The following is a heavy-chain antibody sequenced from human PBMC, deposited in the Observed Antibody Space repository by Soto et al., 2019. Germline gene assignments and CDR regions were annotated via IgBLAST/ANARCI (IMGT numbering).Heavy chain of an antibody. Sequence: QVQLVESGGGVVQPGRSLRLSCAASGFTFSSYGMHWVRQAPGKGLEGVAVISYDGSNKYYADSVKGRFTISRDNSKNTLYLQMNSLRAEDTAVYYCAKEIAGVVVAATDAFDIWGQGTMVTVSS. CDR2: ISYDGSNK. J-gene: IGHJ3*02. V-gene: IGHV3-30*18. CDR3: AKEIAGVVVAATDAFDI. CDR1: GFTFSSYG. D-gene: IGHD2-15*01.